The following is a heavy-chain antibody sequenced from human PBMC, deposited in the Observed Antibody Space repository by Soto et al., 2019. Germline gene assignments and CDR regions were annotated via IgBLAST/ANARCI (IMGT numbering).Heavy chain of an antibody. D-gene: IGHD6-6*01. CDR3: ARGAAARPSSLNWFDP. J-gene: IGHJ5*02. V-gene: IGHV1-8*01. CDR2: MNPNSGNT. CDR1: GYAFTSYD. Sequence: GASVKVSCKASGYAFTSYDINWVRQATGQGLEWMGWMNPNSGNTGYAQKFQGRVTMTRNTSISTAYTELSSLRSEDTAVYYCARGAAARPSSLNWFDPWGQGTLVTVSS.